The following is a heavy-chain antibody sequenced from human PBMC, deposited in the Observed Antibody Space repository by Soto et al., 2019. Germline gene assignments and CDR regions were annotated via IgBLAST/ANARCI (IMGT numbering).Heavy chain of an antibody. CDR1: GYTFTGYY. CDR2: INPNSGGT. J-gene: IGHJ4*01. D-gene: IGHD2-15*01. CDR3: ARDREDIVVVVAAATGEYYFDY. Sequence: ASVKVSCKASGYTFTGYYMHWVRQAPGQGLEWMGWINPNSGGTNYAQKFQGRVTMTRDTSISTAYMELSRLRSDDTAVYYCARDREDIVVVVAAATGEYYFDYWGQ. V-gene: IGHV1-2*02.